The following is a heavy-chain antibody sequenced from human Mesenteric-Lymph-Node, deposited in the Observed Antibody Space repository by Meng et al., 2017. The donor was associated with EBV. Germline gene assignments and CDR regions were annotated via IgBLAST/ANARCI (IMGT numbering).Heavy chain of an antibody. CDR2: INHSGFS. CDR1: VEAFSGFY. V-gene: IGHV4-34*01. Sequence: QVQRQEGGADLLHASEALARSCTVCVEAFSGFYWTWIRQSPGRDLELIGEINHSGFSKYNPSLKSRLYKALDTSKNQVSLTLVSVTAADTAVEYWARISSIWGPYQNYYFDSWGQGTLVTVSS. CDR3: ARISSIWGPYQNYYFDS. J-gene: IGHJ4*02. D-gene: IGHD3-16*02.